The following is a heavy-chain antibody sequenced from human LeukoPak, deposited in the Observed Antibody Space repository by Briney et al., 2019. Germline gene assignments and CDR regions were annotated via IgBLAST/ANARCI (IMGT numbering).Heavy chain of an antibody. CDR1: RASLSISSYY. D-gene: IGHD2-8*01. Sequence: SETRSLTCTVSRASLSISSYYWGWFRQPPGKGLEWIGSIYYSGSTYYNPSFKSRLTISVDTSKNQFYLKLSSVTDADTAVYYCARIGAGVNFDYWGQGTVVTVS. J-gene: IGHJ4*02. V-gene: IGHV4-39*01. CDR3: ARIGAGVNFDY. CDR2: IYYSGST.